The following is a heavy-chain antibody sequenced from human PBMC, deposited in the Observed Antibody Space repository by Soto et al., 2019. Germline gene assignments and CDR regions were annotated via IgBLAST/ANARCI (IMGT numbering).Heavy chain of an antibody. CDR2: ITGTSSII. CDR3: ARRLAY. V-gene: IGHV3-48*02. Sequence: EVQLVASGGGLVQPGGSLRLSCAASGFTFSDYGMHWFRQAPGKGLEWISYITGTSSIIYYADSVKGRFTISRDNDKRSLYLQMSSLRDEDTAVYYCARRLAYWGQGTLVTVSS. CDR1: GFTFSDYG. J-gene: IGHJ4*02.